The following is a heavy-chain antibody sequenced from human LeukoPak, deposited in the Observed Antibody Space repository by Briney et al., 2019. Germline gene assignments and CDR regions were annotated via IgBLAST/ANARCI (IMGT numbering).Heavy chain of an antibody. CDR1: GFTFSSYA. V-gene: IGHV3-23*01. Sequence: GGSLRLSCAASGFTFSSYAMSWVRQAPGKGLEWVSAISGSGGSTYYADSVKGRFTISRDNSKNTLYLQMNSLRAEDTAVYYCAKAPNIVAVVAATDYYYMDVWGKGTTVTVSS. J-gene: IGHJ6*03. D-gene: IGHD2-15*01. CDR2: ISGSGGST. CDR3: AKAPNIVAVVAATDYYYMDV.